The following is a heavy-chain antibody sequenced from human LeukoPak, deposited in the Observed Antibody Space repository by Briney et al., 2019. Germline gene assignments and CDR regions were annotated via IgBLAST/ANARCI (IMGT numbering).Heavy chain of an antibody. V-gene: IGHV3-23*01. D-gene: IGHD3-22*01. J-gene: IGHJ4*02. CDR1: GFTFSSYA. CDR2: ISGSGGST. Sequence: GGSLRLSCAATGFTFSSYAMSWVRQAPGKGLEWVSAISGSGGSTYYADSVKGRFTISRDNSKNTLYLQMNSLRAEDTAVYYCAKDRTYYYDSSGYYVYWGQGTLVTVSS. CDR3: AKDRTYYYDSSGYYVY.